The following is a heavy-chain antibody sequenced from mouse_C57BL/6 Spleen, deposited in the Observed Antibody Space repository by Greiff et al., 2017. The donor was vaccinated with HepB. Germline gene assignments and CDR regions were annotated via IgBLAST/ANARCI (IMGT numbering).Heavy chain of an antibody. D-gene: IGHD1-1*01. Sequence: VQLKESGGGLVKPGGSLKLSCAASGFTFSSYAMSWVRQTPEKRLEWVATISDGGSYTYYPDNVKGRFTISRDNAKNNLYLQMSHLKSEDTAMYYCARDRNYYYGSSPYYFDYWGQGTTLTVSS. CDR1: GFTFSSYA. J-gene: IGHJ2*01. V-gene: IGHV5-4*01. CDR2: ISDGGSYT. CDR3: ARDRNYYYGSSPYYFDY.